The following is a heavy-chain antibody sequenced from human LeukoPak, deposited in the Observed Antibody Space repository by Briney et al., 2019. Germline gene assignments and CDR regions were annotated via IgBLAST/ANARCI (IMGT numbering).Heavy chain of an antibody. Sequence: ASVKVSCKASGGTFSSYAISWVRQAPGQGLEWMGGIIPIFGTANYAQKFQGRVTITADKSTSTAYMELSSLRSEDTAVYYCARAYSGSRQGYYYYYMDVWGKGTTVTVSS. J-gene: IGHJ6*03. CDR1: GGTFSSYA. CDR2: IIPIFGTA. V-gene: IGHV1-69*06. D-gene: IGHD1-26*01. CDR3: ARAYSGSRQGYYYYYMDV.